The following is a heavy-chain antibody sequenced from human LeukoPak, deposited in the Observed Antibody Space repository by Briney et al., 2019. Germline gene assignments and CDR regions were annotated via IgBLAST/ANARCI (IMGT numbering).Heavy chain of an antibody. Sequence: SETLSLTCAVYGGSFSGYYWSWIRQPPGKGLEWIGEINHSGSTNYNPSLKSRVTISVDTSKNQFSLKLSSVAAADTAVYYCARGRSYGVWGQGTVVTVSS. CDR2: INHSGST. J-gene: IGHJ4*02. CDR1: GGSFSGYY. V-gene: IGHV4-34*01. CDR3: ARGRSYGV. D-gene: IGHD5-18*01.